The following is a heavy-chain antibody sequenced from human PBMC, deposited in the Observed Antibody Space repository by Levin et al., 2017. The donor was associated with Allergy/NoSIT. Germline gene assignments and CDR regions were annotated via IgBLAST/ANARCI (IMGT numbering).Heavy chain of an antibody. CDR2: ISYDGSNK. D-gene: IGHD3-16*01. V-gene: IGHV3-30*18. CDR1: GFTFNTYG. Sequence: LGGSLRLSCAASGFTFNTYGMHWVRQAPGKGLEWVAVISYDGSNKYYADSVKGRFTISRDNSKNTLYLQMNSLRAEDTAVYYCAKRLGDWGQGTLVTVSS. CDR3: AKRLGD. J-gene: IGHJ4*02.